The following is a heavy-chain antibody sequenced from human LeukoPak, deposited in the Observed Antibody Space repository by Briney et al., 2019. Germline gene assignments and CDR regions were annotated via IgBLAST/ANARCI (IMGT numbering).Heavy chain of an antibody. D-gene: IGHD2-21*02. CDR2: ISYDGSNK. CDR1: GFTFSSYA. Sequence: GGSLRLSCAASGFTFSSYAMHWVRQAPGKGLEWVAVISYDGSNKYYADSVKGRFTISRDNSKNTLYLQMNSLRAEDTAVYYCARDPAYCGGDCYYYYGMDVWGQGTTVTVSS. CDR3: ARDPAYCGGDCYYYYGMDV. J-gene: IGHJ6*02. V-gene: IGHV3-30*04.